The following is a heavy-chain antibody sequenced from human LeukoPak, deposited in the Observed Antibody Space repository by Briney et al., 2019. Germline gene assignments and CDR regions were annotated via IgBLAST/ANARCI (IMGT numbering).Heavy chain of an antibody. V-gene: IGHV3-21*01. CDR3: VRDRYFRD. Sequence: GGSLRLSCAASGFTFSTYSMNWVRQAPGKGLEWVSSISTSSSYIYYADSVKGRFTISRDNAKNSLYLQMNGLRAEDTAVYFCVRDRYFRDWGQGTLVTVSS. D-gene: IGHD3-9*01. J-gene: IGHJ4*02. CDR2: ISTSSSYI. CDR1: GFTFSTYS.